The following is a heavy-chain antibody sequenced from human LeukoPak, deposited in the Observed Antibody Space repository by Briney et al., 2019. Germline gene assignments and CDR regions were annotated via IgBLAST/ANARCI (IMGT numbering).Heavy chain of an antibody. CDR1: GGSISSYY. D-gene: IGHD6-19*01. J-gene: IGHJ4*02. CDR3: ARVEWGSGWSHYFDY. Sequence: SETLPLTCTVSGGSISSYYWSWIRQPPGKGLEWIGYIYYSGSTNYNPSLKSRVTISVDTSKNQFSLKLSSVTAADTAVYYCARVEWGSGWSHYFDYWGQGTLVTVSS. V-gene: IGHV4-59*01. CDR2: IYYSGST.